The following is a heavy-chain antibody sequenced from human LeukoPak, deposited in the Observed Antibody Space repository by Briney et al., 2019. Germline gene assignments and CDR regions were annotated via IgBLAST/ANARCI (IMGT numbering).Heavy chain of an antibody. V-gene: IGHV3-7*01. CDR1: GFTFSSYW. D-gene: IGHD3-22*01. Sequence: GGSLRLSCAASGFTFSSYWVSWVRQAPGKGLEWVANIKQDGSEKYYVDSVKGRFTISRDNAKNSLYLQMNSLRAEDTAVYYCAREYYYDSSGYSYYFDYWGQGTLVTVSS. CDR2: IKQDGSEK. CDR3: AREYYYDSSGYSYYFDY. J-gene: IGHJ4*02.